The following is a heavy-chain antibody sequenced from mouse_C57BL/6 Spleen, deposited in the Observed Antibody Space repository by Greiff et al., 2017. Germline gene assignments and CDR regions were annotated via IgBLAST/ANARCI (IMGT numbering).Heavy chain of an antibody. CDR2: IDPEDGDT. CDR1: GFNIKDYY. Sequence: EVKLMESGAELVRPGASVKLSCTASGFNIKDYYMHWVKQRPEQGLEWLGRIDPEDGDTEYAPKFQGKATMTADTSSNTAYLQLSSLTSEDTAVYYCTRYYGSSYGFAYWGQGTLVTVSA. CDR3: TRYYGSSYGFAY. J-gene: IGHJ3*01. V-gene: IGHV14-1*01. D-gene: IGHD1-1*01.